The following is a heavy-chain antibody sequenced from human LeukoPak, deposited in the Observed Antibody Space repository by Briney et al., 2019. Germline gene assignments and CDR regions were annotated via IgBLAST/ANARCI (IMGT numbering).Heavy chain of an antibody. V-gene: IGHV3-15*01. CDR3: TTKQTIAVAGADH. D-gene: IGHD6-19*01. Sequence: PGGSLRLSCAASGFTFSNAWMTWVPQAPGKGLEWVGRIKSKADGGTTDYAAPVKGRFTISRDDSKNTLYLQMDSLRTEDTAVYYCTTKQTIAVAGADHWGQGTLVTVSS. CDR2: IKSKADGGTT. J-gene: IGHJ4*02. CDR1: GFTFSNAW.